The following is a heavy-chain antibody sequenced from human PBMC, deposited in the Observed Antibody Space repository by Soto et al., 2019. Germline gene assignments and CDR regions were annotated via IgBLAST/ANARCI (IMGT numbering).Heavy chain of an antibody. CDR3: ARVPRRTVIRGDAFDI. V-gene: IGHV4-34*01. CDR2: INHSGST. CDR1: GGSFSGYY. D-gene: IGHD4-17*01. Sequence: PSETLSLTCAVYGGSFSGYYWIWLRQPPGKGLEWIGEINHSGSTNYNPSLKSRVTISVDTSKNQFSLKLSSVTAADTAVYYCARVPRRTVIRGDAFDIWGQGTMVTVSS. J-gene: IGHJ3*02.